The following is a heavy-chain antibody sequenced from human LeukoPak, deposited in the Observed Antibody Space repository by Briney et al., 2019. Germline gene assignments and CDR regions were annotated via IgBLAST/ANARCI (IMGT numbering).Heavy chain of an antibody. V-gene: IGHV3-43*02. CDR1: GFTFGAYA. D-gene: IGHD2-21*02. CDR2: ISGDGGST. Sequence: GGCLRLSCAASGFTFGAYAMHCVRQAPGKGMEWVSLISGDGGSTYYGDSVKGRFSISRDNSKHSLYLQMDSLRTEDTALYYCAKDIEAGTAGFSFDSWGQGTLVTVSS. J-gene: IGHJ4*02. CDR3: AKDIEAGTAGFSFDS.